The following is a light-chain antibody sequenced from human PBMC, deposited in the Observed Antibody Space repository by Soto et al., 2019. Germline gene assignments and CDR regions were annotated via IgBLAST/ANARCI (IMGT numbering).Light chain of an antibody. Sequence: DIQMTQSPSTLSASVGDRVTITCRASQSIRSWLAWYQQKPGKAPKLLIYKASSLESGVPSRFSGSGSGTEFSLTISSLQTDDFATYYCQQYNSFPTFGQGTKVEIK. CDR2: KAS. CDR3: QQYNSFPT. V-gene: IGKV1-5*03. CDR1: QSIRSW. J-gene: IGKJ1*01.